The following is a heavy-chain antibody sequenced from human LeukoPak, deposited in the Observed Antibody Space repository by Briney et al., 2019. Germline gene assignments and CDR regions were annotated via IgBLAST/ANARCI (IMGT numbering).Heavy chain of an antibody. D-gene: IGHD3-22*01. V-gene: IGHV4-38-2*01. CDR3: ARRRTMIVVVPNAFDI. CDR2: IYHSGST. J-gene: IGHJ3*02. CDR1: GYSISSGYY. Sequence: SETLSLTCAVSGYSISSGYYWGWIRQPPGKGLEWIGSIYHSGSTYYNPSPKSRVTISVDTSKNQFSLKLSPVTAADTAVYYCARRRTMIVVVPNAFDIWGQGTMVTVSS.